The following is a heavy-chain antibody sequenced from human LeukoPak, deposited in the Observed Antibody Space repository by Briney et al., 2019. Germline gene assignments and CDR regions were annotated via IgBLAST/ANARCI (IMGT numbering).Heavy chain of an antibody. CDR3: ARKENILTGYYDH. D-gene: IGHD3-9*01. J-gene: IGHJ5*02. CDR2: ISSDSNYI. CDR1: GFTFSSYS. V-gene: IGHV3-21*01. Sequence: GGSLRLSCAASGFTFSSYSMNWVRQAPGKGLEWASSISSDSNYIYYADSVKGRFTISRDNAWNSLYLQMNSLRAEDTALYYCARKENILTGYYDHWGQGTLVTVS.